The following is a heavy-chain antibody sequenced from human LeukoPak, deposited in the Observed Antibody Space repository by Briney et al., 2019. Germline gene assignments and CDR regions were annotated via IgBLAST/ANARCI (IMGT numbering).Heavy chain of an antibody. J-gene: IGHJ4*02. CDR1: GYTFTSYD. D-gene: IGHD2-15*01. CDR3: ARTLRRHCSGGSCYSPHLDY. CDR2: MNPNSGNT. Sequence: ASVKVSCKASGYTFTSYDINWVRQATGQGLEWMGWMNPNSGNTGYTQKFQGRVTMTGDTSISTAYMELSSLRSEDTAVYYCARTLRRHCSGGSCYSPHLDYWGQGTLVTVSS. V-gene: IGHV1-8*02.